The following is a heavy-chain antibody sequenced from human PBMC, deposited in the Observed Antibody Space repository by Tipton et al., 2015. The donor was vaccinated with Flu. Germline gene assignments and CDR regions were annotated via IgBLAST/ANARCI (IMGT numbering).Heavy chain of an antibody. CDR1: GYSISSGYY. Sequence: TLSLTCAVSGYSISSGYYWGWVRQPPGKGLEWIGSIYRTGSTYYNPSLNSRVIISLDTSKKQVFLKLTSVTAADTAVYYCARIDYFHYDMDVWGPGTTVTVSS. CDR2: IYRTGST. CDR3: ARIDYFHYDMDV. J-gene: IGHJ6*02. V-gene: IGHV4-38-2*01.